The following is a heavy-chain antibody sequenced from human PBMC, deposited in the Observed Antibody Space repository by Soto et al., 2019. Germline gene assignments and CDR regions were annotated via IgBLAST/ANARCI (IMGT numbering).Heavy chain of an antibody. D-gene: IGHD3-3*01. V-gene: IGHV4-30-2*01. J-gene: IGHJ3*02. CDR2: IYHSGST. CDR3: ARVRGGFYDFWSGYDAFDI. Sequence: PSETLSLTCAVSGGSISSGGYSWSWIRQPPGKGLEWIGYIYHSGSTYYNPSLKSRVTISVDRSKNQFSLKLSSVTAADTAVYYCARVRGGFYDFWSGYDAFDIWGQGTMVTVS. CDR1: GGSISSGGYS.